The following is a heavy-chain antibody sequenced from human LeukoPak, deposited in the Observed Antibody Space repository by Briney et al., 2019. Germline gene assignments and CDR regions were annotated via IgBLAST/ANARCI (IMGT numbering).Heavy chain of an antibody. J-gene: IGHJ4*02. CDR1: GGSISSYY. V-gene: IGHV4-34*01. CDR3: ARMCSGGSCTADS. D-gene: IGHD2-15*01. Sequence: SETLSLTCTVSGGSISSYYWSWIRQPAGKGLEWIGEINHSGSTNYNPSLKSRVTISVDTSKNQFSLKLTSVTAADTAVYYCARMCSGGSCTADSWGQGTLVTVSS. CDR2: INHSGST.